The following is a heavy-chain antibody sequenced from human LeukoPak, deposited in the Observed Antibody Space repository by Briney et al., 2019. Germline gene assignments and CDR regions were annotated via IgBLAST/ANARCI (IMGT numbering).Heavy chain of an antibody. J-gene: IGHJ4*02. D-gene: IGHD6-19*01. CDR3: AGSGWYPPFDY. CDR1: GGSFSGYY. V-gene: IGHV4-34*01. Sequence: SETLSLTCTVYGGSFSGYYWSWIRQPPGKGLEWIGEINHSGSTNYNPSLKSRVTISVDTSKNQFTLKLSSVTAADTAVYYCAGSGWYPPFDYWGQGTLVTVSS. CDR2: INHSGST.